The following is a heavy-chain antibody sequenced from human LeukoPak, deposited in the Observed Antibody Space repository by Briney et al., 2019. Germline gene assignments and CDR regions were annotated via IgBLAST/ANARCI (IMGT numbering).Heavy chain of an antibody. Sequence: PGRSLRLSCAASGFTFSSYAMHWVRQAPGQGLEWMGWINPNSGGTNYARKFQGWVTMTRDTSISTAYMELSRLRSDDTAVYYCARGPWIAAAGTVDYWGQGTLVTVSS. V-gene: IGHV1-2*04. CDR2: INPNSGGT. J-gene: IGHJ4*02. CDR3: ARGPWIAAAGTVDY. D-gene: IGHD6-13*01. CDR1: GFTFSSYA.